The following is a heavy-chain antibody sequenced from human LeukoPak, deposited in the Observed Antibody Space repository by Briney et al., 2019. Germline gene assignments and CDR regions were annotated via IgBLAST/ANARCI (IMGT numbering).Heavy chain of an antibody. CDR2: INSDGSST. Sequence: GGSLRLSCAASGFTFSSYWMHWVRHAPGKGLVWVSRINSDGSSTSYADSVKGRFTISRDNAKNTLYLQMNSLRAEDTAVYYCARGYCSSTSCPKAYYFDYWGQGTLVTVSS. CDR3: ARGYCSSTSCPKAYYFDY. D-gene: IGHD2-2*01. V-gene: IGHV3-74*01. CDR1: GFTFSSYW. J-gene: IGHJ4*02.